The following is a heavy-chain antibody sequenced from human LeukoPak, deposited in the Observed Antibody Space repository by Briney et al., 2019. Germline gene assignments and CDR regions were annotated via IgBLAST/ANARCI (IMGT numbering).Heavy chain of an antibody. J-gene: IGHJ6*02. Sequence: ASVKVSCKASGCTFTSYYMHWVRQAPGQGLEWMGIINPSGGSTSYAQKFQGRVTMTRNTSISTAYMELSSLRAEDTAVYYCAKDFGSSKLPWWGIAVAGTWSGMDVWGQGTTVTVSS. CDR1: GCTFTSYY. CDR2: INPSGGST. CDR3: AKDFGSSKLPWWGIAVAGTWSGMDV. V-gene: IGHV1-46*01. D-gene: IGHD6-19*01.